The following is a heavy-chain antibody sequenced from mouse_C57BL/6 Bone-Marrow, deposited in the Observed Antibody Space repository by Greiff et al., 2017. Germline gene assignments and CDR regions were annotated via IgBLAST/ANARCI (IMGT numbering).Heavy chain of an antibody. Sequence: QVQLQQSGAELARPGASVKLSCKASGYTFTSYGMRWVKQRTGQGLEWIGEIYPRSGNTYYNEKFKGKATLTADKSSSTASMELRSLTSEDSAGYFWARSRVITTVVSSYYYDMDYWGQGTSVTVSS. V-gene: IGHV1-81*01. CDR2: IYPRSGNT. CDR1: GYTFTSYG. D-gene: IGHD1-1*01. CDR3: ARSRVITTVVSSYYYDMDY. J-gene: IGHJ4*01.